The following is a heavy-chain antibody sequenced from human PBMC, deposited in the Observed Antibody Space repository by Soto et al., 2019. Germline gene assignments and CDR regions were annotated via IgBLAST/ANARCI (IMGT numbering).Heavy chain of an antibody. CDR2: ISSSSSYI. Sequence: GGSLRLSCAASGFTFSSYSMNWVRQAPGKGLEWVSYISSSSSYIYYADSVKGRFTISRDNAKNSLYLQMNSLRAEDTAVYYCALGEWLTPFDYWGQGTLVPVSS. V-gene: IGHV3-21*01. CDR3: ALGEWLTPFDY. CDR1: GFTFSSYS. D-gene: IGHD3-10*01. J-gene: IGHJ4*02.